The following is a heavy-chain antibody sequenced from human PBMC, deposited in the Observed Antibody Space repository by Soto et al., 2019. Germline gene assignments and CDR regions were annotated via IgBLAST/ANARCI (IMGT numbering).Heavy chain of an antibody. Sequence: SVKVSCKASGGTFSSYAISWVRQAPGQGLEWMGGIIPIFGTANYAQKFQGRVTITADESTSTAYMELSSLRSEDTAAYYCAREQRSFPVSGMDVWGQGTTVTVSS. CDR3: AREQRSFPVSGMDV. J-gene: IGHJ6*02. CDR1: GGTFSSYA. V-gene: IGHV1-69*13. D-gene: IGHD3-22*01. CDR2: IIPIFGTA.